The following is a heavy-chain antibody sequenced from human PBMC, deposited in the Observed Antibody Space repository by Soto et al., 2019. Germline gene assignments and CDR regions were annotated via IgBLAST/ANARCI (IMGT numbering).Heavy chain of an antibody. J-gene: IGHJ4*02. D-gene: IGHD1-20*01. CDR2: IYYSGST. CDR3: ARWVEVSLDYFDS. Sequence: SETLSLTCAVSGGSIGSGDYSWSWIRQPPGKGLEWIGYIYYSGSTNYNPSLKSRVGILVDTSKNQFSLNLNSVTAADTAVYYCARWVEVSLDYFDSWGQGTPVTVSS. CDR1: GGSIGSGDYS. V-gene: IGHV4-30-4*07.